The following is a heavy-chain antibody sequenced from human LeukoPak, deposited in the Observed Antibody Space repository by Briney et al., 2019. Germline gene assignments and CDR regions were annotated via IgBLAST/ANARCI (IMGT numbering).Heavy chain of an antibody. Sequence: PGGSLRLSCAASGFTFSSYAMSWVRQAPGKGLEWVSAISGSGGSTHYADSVKGRFTISRDNSKNTLYLQMNSLRAEDTAVYYCAKGYSSGWYGYFDYWGQGTLVTVSS. CDR2: ISGSGGST. D-gene: IGHD6-19*01. J-gene: IGHJ4*02. CDR3: AKGYSSGWYGYFDY. CDR1: GFTFSSYA. V-gene: IGHV3-23*01.